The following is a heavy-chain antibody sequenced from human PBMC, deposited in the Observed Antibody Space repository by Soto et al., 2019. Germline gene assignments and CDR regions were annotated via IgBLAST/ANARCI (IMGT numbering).Heavy chain of an antibody. J-gene: IGHJ4*02. CDR1: GGSFSGYY. CDR2: INHSGST. CDR3: ARGVVVAARFDY. V-gene: IGHV4-34*01. Sequence: QVQLQQWGAGLLKPSETLSLTCAVSGGSFSGYYWSWIRQPPGKGLEWIGEINHSGSTNYNPSLNSRVTISVDTSKNQFSLQLSSVTAADTAVYYCARGVVVAARFDYWGPGTLVTVSS. D-gene: IGHD2-15*01.